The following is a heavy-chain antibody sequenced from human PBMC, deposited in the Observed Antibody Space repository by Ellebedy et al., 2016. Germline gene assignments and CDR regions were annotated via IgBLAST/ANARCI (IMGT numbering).Heavy chain of an antibody. J-gene: IGHJ4*02. CDR1: GFTVSSNY. CDR2: IYSGGST. D-gene: IGHD2-2*01. V-gene: IGHV3-66*01. CDR3: AKGQGVVVPAARTYFDY. Sequence: GGSLRLXXAASGFTVSSNYMSWVRQAPGKGLEWVSVIYSGGSTYYADSVKGRFTISRDNSKNTLYLQMNSLRAEDTAVYYCAKGQGVVVPAARTYFDYWGQGTLVTVSS.